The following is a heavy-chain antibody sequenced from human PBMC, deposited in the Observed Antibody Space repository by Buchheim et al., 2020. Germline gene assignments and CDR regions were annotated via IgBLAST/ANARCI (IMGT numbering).Heavy chain of an antibody. J-gene: IGHJ5*02. CDR1: GGSISSSNW. D-gene: IGHD3-22*01. Sequence: QVQLQESGPGLVKPSGTLSLTCAVSGGSISSSNWWSWVRQPPGKGLEWIGEIYHSGSNNYNPSLKSRVTISVDKSKNQLSLKLSSVTAADTAVYYYARDIRLYYYDSSGYNWFDPWGQGTL. V-gene: IGHV4-4*02. CDR2: IYHSGSN. CDR3: ARDIRLYYYDSSGYNWFDP.